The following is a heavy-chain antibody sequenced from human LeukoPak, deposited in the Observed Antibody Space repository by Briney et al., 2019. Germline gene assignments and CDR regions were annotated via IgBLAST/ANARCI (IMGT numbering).Heavy chain of an antibody. V-gene: IGHV3-13*01. CDR2: IATTGAT. CDR3: ARGGELGFDS. Sequence: GGSLRLSCAASGVTFSSYDMHWVRQGIGKGLEWVSGIATTGATFYAGSVKGRFTISRENAKKSLYLQMNDLRAGDTAVYYCARGGELGFDSWGQGALVTVSS. J-gene: IGHJ5*01. D-gene: IGHD1-7*01. CDR1: GVTFSSYD.